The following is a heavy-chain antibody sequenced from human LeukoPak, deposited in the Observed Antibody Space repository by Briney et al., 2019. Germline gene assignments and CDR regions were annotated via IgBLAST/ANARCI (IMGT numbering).Heavy chain of an antibody. J-gene: IGHJ4*02. Sequence: GGSLRLSCAASGFTFRSYTMSWVRQAPGGGLEWVSAIDGLGYSTYYVDSVNGGFTISRDNSQNTLYLEMNSLTAEDTAVYYCAKELRSHTGWPFDYWGQGALVTVSS. CDR3: AKELRSHTGWPFDY. V-gene: IGHV3-23*01. CDR2: IDGLGYST. D-gene: IGHD6-19*01. CDR1: GFTFRSYT.